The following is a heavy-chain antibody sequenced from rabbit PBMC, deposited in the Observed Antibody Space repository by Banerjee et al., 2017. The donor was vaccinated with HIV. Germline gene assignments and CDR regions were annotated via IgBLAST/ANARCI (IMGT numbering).Heavy chain of an antibody. CDR3: ARDTYATATYVFYFNL. J-gene: IGHJ4*01. CDR1: GFTFSTYW. CDR2: IYTGSSGST. D-gene: IGHD6-1*01. V-gene: IGHV1S40*01. Sequence: QSLEESGGDLVKPGASLTLTCTASGFTFSTYWMCWVRQAPGKGLELIACIYTGSSGSTYYASWAKGRFTISKTSSTTVTLQMTSLTAADTATYFCARDTYATATYVFYFNLWGQGTLVTVS.